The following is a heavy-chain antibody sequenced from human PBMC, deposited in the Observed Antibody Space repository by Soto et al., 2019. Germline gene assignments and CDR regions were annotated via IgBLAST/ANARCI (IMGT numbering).Heavy chain of an antibody. CDR3: ARVRCSGGSCYSGGRPYYYMDV. CDR1: GGSFSGYY. D-gene: IGHD2-15*01. Sequence: SETLSLTCAVYGGSFSGYYWSWIRQPPGKGLEWIGEINHSGSTNYNPSLKSRVTISVDTSKNQFSLKLSSVTAADTAVYYCARVRCSGGSCYSGGRPYYYMDVWGKGTTVTVSS. J-gene: IGHJ6*03. CDR2: INHSGST. V-gene: IGHV4-34*01.